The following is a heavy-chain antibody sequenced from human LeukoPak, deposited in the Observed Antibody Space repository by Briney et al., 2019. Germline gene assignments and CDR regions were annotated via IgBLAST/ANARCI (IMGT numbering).Heavy chain of an antibody. Sequence: ASVKVSCKASGYTFTGYYMHWVRQAPGQGLEWMGWIDPNSGGTNYAQKFQGRVTMTRDTSISTAYMELSRLRSDDTAVYYCARGMEPYYYMDVWGKGTTVTVSS. D-gene: IGHD1-26*01. V-gene: IGHV1-2*02. CDR3: ARGMEPYYYMDV. CDR2: IDPNSGGT. CDR1: GYTFTGYY. J-gene: IGHJ6*03.